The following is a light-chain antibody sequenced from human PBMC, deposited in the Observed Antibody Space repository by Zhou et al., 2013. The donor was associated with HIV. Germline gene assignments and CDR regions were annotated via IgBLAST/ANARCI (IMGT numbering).Light chain of an antibody. V-gene: IGLV3-21*01. Sequence: SYVLTQPPSVSVAPGKTARMTCGGDNVGSKSVHWYQQKPGQAPVVVLYYDNDRPSGIPERFSGSNSGNTATLTITRVEAGDEADYYCGSWDNNLSAGVFGGGTRLTV. J-gene: IGLJ3*02. CDR3: GSWDNNLSAGV. CDR2: YDN. CDR1: NVGSKS.